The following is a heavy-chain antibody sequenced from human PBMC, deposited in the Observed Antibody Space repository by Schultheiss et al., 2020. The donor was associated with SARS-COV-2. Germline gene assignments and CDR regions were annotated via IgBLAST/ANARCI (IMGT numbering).Heavy chain of an antibody. J-gene: IGHJ4*02. D-gene: IGHD6-13*01. CDR3: AKERWYSSSWYDY. CDR1: GFTFSSYS. V-gene: IGHV3-74*01. Sequence: GGSLRLSCAASGFTFSSYSMHWVRQAPGKGLVWVSRINSDGSSTSYADSVKGRFTISRDNSKNTLYLQMNSLRAEDTAVYYCAKERWYSSSWYDYWGQGTLVTVSS. CDR2: INSDGSST.